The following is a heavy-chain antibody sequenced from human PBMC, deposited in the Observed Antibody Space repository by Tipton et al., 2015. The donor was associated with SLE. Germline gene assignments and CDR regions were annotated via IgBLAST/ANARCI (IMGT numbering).Heavy chain of an antibody. CDR3: ARDHVTSMSMSPSAY. CDR2: ISGYNGNT. V-gene: IGHV1-18*01. D-gene: IGHD6-6*01. Sequence: QLVQSGAEVKKPGASVKVSCKASGYTFYSYGFTWVRQAPGQGLEWMGWISGYNGNTFYTKNFQGRVAMTTDTSTSTAYMELRGLRSDDTAVYYCARDHVTSMSMSPSAYWGQGTLVTFSS. CDR1: GYTFYSYG. J-gene: IGHJ4*02.